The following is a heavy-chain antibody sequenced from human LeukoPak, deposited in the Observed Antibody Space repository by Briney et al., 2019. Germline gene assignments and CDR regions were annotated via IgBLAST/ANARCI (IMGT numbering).Heavy chain of an antibody. J-gene: IGHJ3*02. CDR2: IYHSGST. D-gene: IGHD6-13*01. CDR1: GGSISSGGYS. V-gene: IGHV4-30-2*01. CDR3: ARRAAAGWGPHAFDI. Sequence: PSQTLSLTCAVSGGSISSGGYSWSWIRQPPGKGLEWIGYIYHSGSTYYNPSHKSRVTISVDRSKNQFSLKLSSVTAADTAVYYCARRAAAGWGPHAFDIWGQGTMVTVSS.